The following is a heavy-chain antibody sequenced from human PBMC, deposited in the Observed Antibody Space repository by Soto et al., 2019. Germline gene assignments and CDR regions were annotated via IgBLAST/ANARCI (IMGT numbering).Heavy chain of an antibody. CDR2: INWNSGSV. V-gene: IGHV3-9*01. D-gene: IGHD6-19*01. J-gene: IGHJ5*02. Sequence: EVQVVECGGGLVQPGRSLRLSCAAFGFTFEDSAMHWIRQTPGKGLEWVAGINWNSGSVGYAESVKGRFTISRDNANNSLYLQMDSLRTEDTALYYCAKGRGTLAVVSNWFDPWGQGTLVTVSS. CDR3: AKGRGTLAVVSNWFDP. CDR1: GFTFEDSA.